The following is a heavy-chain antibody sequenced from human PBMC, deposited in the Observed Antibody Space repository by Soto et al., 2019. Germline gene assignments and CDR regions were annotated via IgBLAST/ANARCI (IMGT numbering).Heavy chain of an antibody. CDR2: ISSSSSYI. V-gene: IGHV3-21*01. CDR1: GFTFSSYS. CDR3: ARVGGVVTTADFDY. Sequence: EVQLVESGGGLVKPGGSLRLSCAASGFTFSSYSMNWVRQAPGKGLEWVSSISSSSSYIYYADSVKGRFTISRDNAKNSLYLQMNSLRAEDTAVYCCARVGGVVTTADFDYWGQGTLVTVSS. J-gene: IGHJ4*02. D-gene: IGHD3-3*01.